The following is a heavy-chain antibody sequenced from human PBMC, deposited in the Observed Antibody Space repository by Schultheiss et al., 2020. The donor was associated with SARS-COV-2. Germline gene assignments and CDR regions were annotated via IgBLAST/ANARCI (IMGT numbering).Heavy chain of an antibody. CDR1: GGSVSSGSYY. CDR3: AREGPMTTVTIFDY. J-gene: IGHJ4*02. CDR2: IYTSGST. D-gene: IGHD4-17*01. V-gene: IGHV4-61*02. Sequence: SETLSLTCTVSGGSVSSGSYYWSWIRQPAGKGLEWIGRIYTSGSTNYNPSLKSRVTMSVDTSKNQFSLKLSSVTAADTAVYYCAREGPMTTVTIFDYWGQGTLVTVSS.